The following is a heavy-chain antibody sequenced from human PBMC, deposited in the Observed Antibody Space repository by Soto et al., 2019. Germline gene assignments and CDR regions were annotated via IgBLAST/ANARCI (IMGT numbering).Heavy chain of an antibody. D-gene: IGHD1-1*01. CDR1: GGSFSGYY. J-gene: IGHJ5*02. Sequence: PSETLSLTCAVYGGSFSGYYWSWIRQPPGKGLEWIGEINHSGSTNYNPSLKSRVTISVDTSKNQFSLKLSSVTAADTAVYYCARDGWKGPANWFEPWGQGTLVTVSS. CDR3: ARDGWKGPANWFEP. CDR2: INHSGST. V-gene: IGHV4-34*01.